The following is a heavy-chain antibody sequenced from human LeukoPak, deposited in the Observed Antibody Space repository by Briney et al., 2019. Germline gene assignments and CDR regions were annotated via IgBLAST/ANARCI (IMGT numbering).Heavy chain of an antibody. D-gene: IGHD1-26*01. CDR2: IRNKANSYTT. CDR1: GFTFSDHY. J-gene: IGHJ4*02. Sequence: GGSLRLSCAASGFTFSDHYMDWVRQAPGKGLEWVGRIRNKANSYTTEYAASVKGRFTISRDDSKNSLYLQMSSLKTEDTALYYCARARYSANDYSDYWGQGTLVTVSS. V-gene: IGHV3-72*01. CDR3: ARARYSANDYSDY.